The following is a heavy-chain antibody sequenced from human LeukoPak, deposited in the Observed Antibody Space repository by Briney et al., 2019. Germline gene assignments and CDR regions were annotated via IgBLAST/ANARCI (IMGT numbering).Heavy chain of an antibody. CDR2: ISSSSSYI. V-gene: IGHV3-21*04. CDR3: AKESGSYYYYMDV. CDR1: GFTFSSYS. Sequence: GGSLRLSCAASGFTFSSYSMNWVRQAPGKGLEWVSSISSSSSYIYYADSVKGRFTISRDNAKNSLYLQMNSLRAEDTAVYYCAKESGSYYYYMDVWGKGTTVTVSS. J-gene: IGHJ6*03. D-gene: IGHD3-10*01.